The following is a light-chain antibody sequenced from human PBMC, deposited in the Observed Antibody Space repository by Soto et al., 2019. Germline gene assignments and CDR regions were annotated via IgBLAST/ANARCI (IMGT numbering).Light chain of an antibody. CDR2: SNN. Sequence: QTVVTQPPSASGTPGQRVTVSCSGSSSNIGSNTVNWYQQFPGTAPKLLIYSNNQRPSGVPARFSGSKYGTSASLAISGLRSEDEADYYCGAWDDSLNGVVFGGGTKLTVL. J-gene: IGLJ2*01. CDR3: GAWDDSLNGVV. V-gene: IGLV1-44*01. CDR1: SSNIGSNT.